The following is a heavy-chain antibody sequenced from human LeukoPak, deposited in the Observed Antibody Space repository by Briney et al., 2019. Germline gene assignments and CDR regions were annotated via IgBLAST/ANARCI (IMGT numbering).Heavy chain of an antibody. CDR2: IWYDGSDK. D-gene: IGHD3-16*01. V-gene: IGHV3-30*02. Sequence: GGSLRLSCGASGFTFSSYGMHWVRQAPGKGLEWVAVIWYDGSDKYYADSVKGRFTISRDNSKNTLYVQMNSLRPEDTAVYYCAKDPTNWGNYGYFDYRGQGTLVTVSS. CDR1: GFTFSSYG. CDR3: AKDPTNWGNYGYFDY. J-gene: IGHJ4*02.